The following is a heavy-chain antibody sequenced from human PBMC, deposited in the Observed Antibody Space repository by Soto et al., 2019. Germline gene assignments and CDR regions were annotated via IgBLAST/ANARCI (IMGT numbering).Heavy chain of an antibody. D-gene: IGHD2-2*01. Sequence: GXLRLSCAASGVTVSSYSMNWVRQAPGKGREWVSSISSSSSYIYYADSVKGRFTISRDNAKNSLYLQMNSLRAEDTAVYYCARDRRYCSSTSCYKGLFDYWGQGTLVTVSS. CDR3: ARDRRYCSSTSCYKGLFDY. J-gene: IGHJ4*02. CDR2: ISSSSSYI. V-gene: IGHV3-21*01. CDR1: GVTVSSYS.